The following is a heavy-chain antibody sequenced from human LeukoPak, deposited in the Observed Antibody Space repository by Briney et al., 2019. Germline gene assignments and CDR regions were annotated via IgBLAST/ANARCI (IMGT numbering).Heavy chain of an antibody. CDR2: IYTGGTT. CDR3: AREVSRFGI. V-gene: IGHV3-66*01. D-gene: IGHD3-16*01. Sequence: GGSLRLSCAASGFTFDDYGMSWVRQAPGKGLEWVSGIYTGGTTYYTDSVKGRFTISRDNPNNTLYLQMHSLRAEDTAVYYCAREVSRFGIWGQGTLVTVSS. CDR1: GFTFDDYG. J-gene: IGHJ4*02.